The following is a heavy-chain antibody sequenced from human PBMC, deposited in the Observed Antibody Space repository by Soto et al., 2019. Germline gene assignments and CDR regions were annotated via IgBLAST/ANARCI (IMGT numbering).Heavy chain of an antibody. D-gene: IGHD7-27*01. CDR2: IYNGGST. J-gene: IGHJ4*02. Sequence: QVQLQESGPGLVKPSQTLSLTCTVSGGSISTVNYWWSCIRQSPDMGLEWIGHIYNGGSTYNNPTLGSRVTRSVDPSKNQLSLTLSSVSAADTAVYYCARGPSGDKVDSWGQGTLVTVSS. CDR3: ARGPSGDKVDS. CDR1: GGSISTVNYW. V-gene: IGHV4-30-4*01.